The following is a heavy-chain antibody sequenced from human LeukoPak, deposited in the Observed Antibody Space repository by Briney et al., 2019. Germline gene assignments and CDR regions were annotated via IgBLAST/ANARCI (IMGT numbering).Heavy chain of an antibody. D-gene: IGHD6-13*01. CDR3: ARDRASSSWYVAFDI. CDR1: GGSISSSSYY. V-gene: IGHV4-39*02. Sequence: SETLSLTCTVSGGSISSSSYYWGWIRQPPGKGLEWIGSIYYSGSTYYNPSLKSRVTISVDTSKNQFSLKLSSVTAADTAVYYCARDRASSSWYVAFDIWGQGTMVTVSS. J-gene: IGHJ3*02. CDR2: IYYSGST.